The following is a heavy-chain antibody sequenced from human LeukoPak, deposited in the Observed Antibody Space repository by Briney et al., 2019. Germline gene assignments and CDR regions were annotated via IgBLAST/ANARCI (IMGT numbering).Heavy chain of an antibody. CDR2: IRHDETNE. CDR3: AKEYTPSSPLGELDS. Sequence: GGSLRLSCAVSGFSFSSYAMHWVRQAPGKGLEWVAVIRHDETNEYYADSVQGRFTTSRDTSKNTLYLQMNSLRAEDTAVYYCAKEYTPSSPLGELDSWGQGTLVTVSS. J-gene: IGHJ4*02. D-gene: IGHD6-6*01. CDR1: GFSFSSYA. V-gene: IGHV3-30*02.